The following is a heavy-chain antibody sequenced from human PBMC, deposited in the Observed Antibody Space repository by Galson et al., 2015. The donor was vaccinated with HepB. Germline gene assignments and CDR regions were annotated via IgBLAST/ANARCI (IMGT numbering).Heavy chain of an antibody. CDR3: ARQGPGPSFSYYYYGMAV. CDR2: ISYDGSNK. D-gene: IGHD3-10*01. J-gene: IGHJ6*02. V-gene: IGHV3-30*04. Sequence: SLRLSCAASGFTFRNCAVYWVRQAPGKGLEWVAVISYDGSNKYYADSVKGRFSISRDNSESTLYLQMNSLRAEDTAVYYCARQGPGPSFSYYYYGMAVWGQGATVSVSS. CDR1: GFTFRNCA.